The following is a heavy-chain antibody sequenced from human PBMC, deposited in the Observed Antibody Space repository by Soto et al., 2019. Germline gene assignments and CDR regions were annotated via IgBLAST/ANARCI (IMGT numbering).Heavy chain of an antibody. V-gene: IGHV1-3*01. CDR3: ASTITMVRGVIWGAFDI. D-gene: IGHD3-10*01. CDR1: GYTFTRYA. CDR2: INAGNGNT. J-gene: IGHJ3*02. Sequence: QVQLVQSGAEVKKPGASVKVSCKASGYTFTRYAMHWVRQAPGQRLEWMGWINAGNGNTNYSQKFQGRVTITRDTSASTAYMELSSLRSEDTAVYYCASTITMVRGVIWGAFDIWGQGTMVTVSS.